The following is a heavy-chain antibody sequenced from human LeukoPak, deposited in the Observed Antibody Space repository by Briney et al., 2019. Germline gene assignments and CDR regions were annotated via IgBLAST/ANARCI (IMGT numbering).Heavy chain of an antibody. D-gene: IGHD3/OR15-3a*01. V-gene: IGHV4-39*01. CDR2: IYYSGNP. CDR1: GGSISNSSYY. J-gene: IGHJ4*02. Sequence: PSETLSLTCTVSGGSISNSSYYWAWIRQPPGKGLEWIGSIYYSGNPFYNPSLKSRVTILVDTSNNPFSLEGDSVTAADTAMYYCASQLDTTGYYTGFIDSWGQGALVTVSS. CDR3: ASQLDTTGYYTGFIDS.